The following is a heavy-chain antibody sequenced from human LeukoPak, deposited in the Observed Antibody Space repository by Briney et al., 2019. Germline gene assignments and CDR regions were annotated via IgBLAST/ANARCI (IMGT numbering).Heavy chain of an antibody. D-gene: IGHD6-6*01. Sequence: PGGSLRLSCAAPGFTFSNNGMHWVRQAPGKGLECVAFIQNDGNNKKYADSVKSRFTISRDNSKNTLYLQMNSLRTEDTAVYYCARDWGTSSLYLVNWGQGTLVTVSS. V-gene: IGHV3-30*02. CDR1: GFTFSNNG. J-gene: IGHJ4*02. CDR3: ARDWGTSSLYLVN. CDR2: IQNDGNNK.